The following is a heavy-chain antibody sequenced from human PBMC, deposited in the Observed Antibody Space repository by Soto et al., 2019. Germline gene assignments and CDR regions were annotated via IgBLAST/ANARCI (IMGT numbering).Heavy chain of an antibody. CDR1: GGTFSSYA. V-gene: IGHV1-69*13. D-gene: IGHD2-2*01. J-gene: IGHJ6*02. CDR2: IIPIFGTA. Sequence: SVKVSCKASGGTFSSYAISWVRQTPGQGLEWMGGIIPIFGTANYAQKFQRRVMITADESTSTAYMDLSSLRSEDTAVYYCARDTHQLLSPSYYYHYGTDVWGPGTTVTVS. CDR3: ARDTHQLLSPSYYYHYGTDV.